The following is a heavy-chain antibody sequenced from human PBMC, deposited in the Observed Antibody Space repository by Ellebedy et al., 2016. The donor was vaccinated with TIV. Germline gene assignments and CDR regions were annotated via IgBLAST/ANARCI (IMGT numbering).Heavy chain of an antibody. D-gene: IGHD7-27*01. CDR3: VRGGDHWDFDY. CDR2: ISYDGNQK. Sequence: GGSLRLXXSASGFTFSRYAIHWVRQAPGKGLEWVAVISYDGNQKYYADSVKGRFTISRDNAKNTLYLQVSSLRAEDTAVYFCVRGGDHWDFDYWGQGTLVTVSS. CDR1: GFTFSRYA. J-gene: IGHJ4*02. V-gene: IGHV3-30-3*01.